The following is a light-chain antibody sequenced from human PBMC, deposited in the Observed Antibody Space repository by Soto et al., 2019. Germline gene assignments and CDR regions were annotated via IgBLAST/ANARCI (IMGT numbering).Light chain of an antibody. CDR2: VAS. V-gene: IGKV3-15*01. CDR1: QSVFSS. J-gene: IGKJ1*01. CDR3: HQRQSWPRT. Sequence: EIVMTQSPATLSVSPGERVTLSCRASQSVFSSLAWYQQKPGQAPRLLIYVASTRATGIPARFSGSGSGTEFTLTISSLEPEDFAVYYCHQRQSWPRTFGQGTKV.